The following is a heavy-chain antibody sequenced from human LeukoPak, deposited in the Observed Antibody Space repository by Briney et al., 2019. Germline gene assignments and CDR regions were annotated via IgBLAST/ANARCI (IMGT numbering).Heavy chain of an antibody. J-gene: IGHJ3*02. CDR3: ASYYDYVWGSYRYRGDAFDI. CDR1: GFTFSSYA. Sequence: GGSLRLSCAASGFTFSSYAMGWVRQAPGKGLEGVSDISGSGGSTYYEDSVKGRFTISRDNSKNTLYLQMNSLRAEDTAVYYCASYYDYVWGSYRYRGDAFDIWGQGTMVTVSS. V-gene: IGHV3-23*01. CDR2: ISGSGGST. D-gene: IGHD3-16*02.